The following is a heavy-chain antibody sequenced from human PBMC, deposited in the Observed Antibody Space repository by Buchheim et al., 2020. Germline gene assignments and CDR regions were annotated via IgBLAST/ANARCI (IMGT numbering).Heavy chain of an antibody. CDR1: GFTFSSYG. V-gene: IGHV3-30*18. CDR3: AKDRGCSSTSCYYYYYYGMDV. Sequence: QVQLVESGGGVVQPGRSLRLSCAASGFTFSSYGMHWVRQAPGKGLEWVAVISYGGGNKYYADSVKGRFTISRDNSKNTLYLQMNSLRAEDTAVYYCAKDRGCSSTSCYYYYYYGMDVWGQGTT. CDR2: ISYGGGNK. D-gene: IGHD2-2*01. J-gene: IGHJ6*02.